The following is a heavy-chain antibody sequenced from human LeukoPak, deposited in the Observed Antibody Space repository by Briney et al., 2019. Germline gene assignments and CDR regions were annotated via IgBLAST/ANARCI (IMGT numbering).Heavy chain of an antibody. J-gene: IGHJ4*02. D-gene: IGHD3-10*01. V-gene: IGHV3-30*01. Sequence: PGGSLRLSCAASGFTFTVYAIHWVRQTPGKGLEWVAVISFDGTNQYYADSVKGRFTISRDNSKNTGFLQMNSLGAEDTAVYYCARDLVRGDITSVDFWGQGTLVTVSS. CDR3: ARDLVRGDITSVDF. CDR1: GFTFTVYA. CDR2: ISFDGTNQ.